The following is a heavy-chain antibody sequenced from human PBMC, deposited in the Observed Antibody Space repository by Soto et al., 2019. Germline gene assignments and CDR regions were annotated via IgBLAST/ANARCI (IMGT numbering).Heavy chain of an antibody. CDR1: GFAFNNYG. V-gene: IGHV3-30*18. CDR3: AKDERGDFYDSSGYPQQDY. CDR2: ISFDGSNK. J-gene: IGHJ4*02. Sequence: QVQLVESGGGVVQPGRSLRLSCTASGFAFNNYGMHWIRQAPGKGLEWVALISFDGSNKYYADSMKGRFTISRDNSRNTLYLQMNSMSAEDTDVYYCAKDERGDFYDSSGYPQQDYWGQGTLVTVSS. D-gene: IGHD3-22*01.